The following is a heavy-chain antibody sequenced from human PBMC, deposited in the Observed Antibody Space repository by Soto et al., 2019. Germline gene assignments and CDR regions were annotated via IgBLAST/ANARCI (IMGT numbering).Heavy chain of an antibody. CDR1: GYTFTNYG. CDR3: ARGVGSGSYYNQYSWFDP. Sequence: QVQLVQSGGEVKKPGASVKVSCKASGYTFTNYGISWVRQAPGQGLEWMGWINVYNGNTKYAQKVQGRVTMTTDTCTSTAYMELRSLRSDDTAVYYCARGVGSGSYYNQYSWFDPWGQGTQVTVSS. CDR2: INVYNGNT. V-gene: IGHV1-18*01. D-gene: IGHD3-10*01. J-gene: IGHJ5*02.